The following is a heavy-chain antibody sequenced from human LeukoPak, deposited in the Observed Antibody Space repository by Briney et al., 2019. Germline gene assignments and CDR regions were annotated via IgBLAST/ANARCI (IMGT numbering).Heavy chain of an antibody. J-gene: IGHJ4*02. Sequence: GGSLRLSCAASGFTFSSYWMSWVRQAPGKGLEWVANIKQDGSEKYYVDSVKGRFTISRDNAKNSLYLQMNSLRAEDTAVYYCAKEVKAVAGLPFDYWGQGTLVTVSS. CDR3: AKEVKAVAGLPFDY. CDR1: GFTFSSYW. D-gene: IGHD6-19*01. CDR2: IKQDGSEK. V-gene: IGHV3-7*03.